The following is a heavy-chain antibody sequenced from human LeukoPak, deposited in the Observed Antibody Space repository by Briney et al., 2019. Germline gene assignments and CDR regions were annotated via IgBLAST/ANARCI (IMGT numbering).Heavy chain of an antibody. Sequence: SETLPLTCTVSGGSISSYYWSWLRQPPGKGLEWIGYIYYSGSTNYNPSLKSRVTISVDTSKNQFSLKLSSVTAADTAVYYCARVATTSRIYYYYYGMDVWGQGTTVTVSS. V-gene: IGHV4-59*01. CDR3: ARVATTSRIYYYYYGMDV. D-gene: IGHD5-12*01. J-gene: IGHJ6*02. CDR1: GGSISSYY. CDR2: IYYSGST.